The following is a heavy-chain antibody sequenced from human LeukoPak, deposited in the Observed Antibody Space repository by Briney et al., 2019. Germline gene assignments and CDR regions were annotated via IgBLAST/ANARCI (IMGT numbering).Heavy chain of an antibody. J-gene: IGHJ4*02. Sequence: GASVKVSCKASGYTFTSYGISWVRQAPGQGLEWIGWISAYNGNTNYAQKLQGRVTMTTDTSTSTAYMELGSLRSDDAAVYYCARGDGDTMVRGVILDYWGQGTLVTVSS. D-gene: IGHD3-10*01. CDR3: ARGDGDTMVRGVILDY. CDR1: GYTFTSYG. CDR2: ISAYNGNT. V-gene: IGHV1-18*01.